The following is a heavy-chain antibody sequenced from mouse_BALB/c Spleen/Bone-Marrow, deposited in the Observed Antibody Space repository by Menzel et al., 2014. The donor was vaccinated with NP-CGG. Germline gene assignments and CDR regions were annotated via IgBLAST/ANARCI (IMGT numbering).Heavy chain of an antibody. CDR2: ITTRDTP. J-gene: IGHJ3*01. Sequence: EESGGRLVTPGTPLTLTCIVSGIDLSIYDMSWVRQAPGKGLEWIGLITTRDTPYYASWAKGRFTISXTSSTTVALKIASPTAEDTATYFCARYHAYGLGYGMDLWGPGTRVTVSA. D-gene: IGHD1-1*02. V-gene: IGHV5-6-5*01. CDR3: ARYHAYGLGYGMDL. CDR1: GIDLSIYD.